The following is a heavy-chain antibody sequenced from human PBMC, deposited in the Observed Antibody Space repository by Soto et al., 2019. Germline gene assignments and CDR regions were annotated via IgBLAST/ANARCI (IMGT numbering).Heavy chain of an antibody. J-gene: IGHJ4*02. Sequence: QLQLQESGPGLLQPSETLSLTCSVSGGSVRSGSYYWTWIRQPPGKGLEWIGYIYQSGTTNYNASLKSRVTISIVTSKNQFFLKLYSVTAADTAVYYCARDSSGRHDYWGQGTLVTVSS. D-gene: IGHD3-22*01. CDR2: IYQSGTT. V-gene: IGHV4-61*01. CDR1: GGSVRSGSYY. CDR3: ARDSSGRHDY.